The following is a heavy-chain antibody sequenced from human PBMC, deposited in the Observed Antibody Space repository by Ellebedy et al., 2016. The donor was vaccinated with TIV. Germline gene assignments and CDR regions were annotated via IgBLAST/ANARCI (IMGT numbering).Heavy chain of an antibody. CDR1: GFTFSSYW. V-gene: IGHV3-74*01. J-gene: IGHJ4*02. D-gene: IGHD6-6*01. CDR3: ATLGSSSTFDY. Sequence: GESLKISCAASGFTFSSYWMHWVRQAPGKGLVWVSRITSDGSGTSYAGSVQGRFTISRDNAKHTLYLQMNSLRAEDTAVYYCATLGSSSTFDYWGQGTLVTVSS. CDR2: ITSDGSGT.